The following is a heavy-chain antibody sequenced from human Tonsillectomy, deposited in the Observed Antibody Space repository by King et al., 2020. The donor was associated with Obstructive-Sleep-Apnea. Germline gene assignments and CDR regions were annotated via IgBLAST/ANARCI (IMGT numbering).Heavy chain of an antibody. CDR1: GLTFSNFW. D-gene: IGHD3-9*01. CDR2: IKQNGSEK. J-gene: IGHJ2*01. Sequence: VQLVESGGGLVQPGGSLRLSCAASGLTFSNFWMSWVRQAPGKGLEWVANIKQNGSEKYYVDSVKGRFTISRDNAKNSLYLQMNRLRAEDTAVYYCASVLRYFDWLGTGYYFDLWCRGTLVTVSS. CDR3: ASVLRYFDWLGTGYYFDL. V-gene: IGHV3-7*01.